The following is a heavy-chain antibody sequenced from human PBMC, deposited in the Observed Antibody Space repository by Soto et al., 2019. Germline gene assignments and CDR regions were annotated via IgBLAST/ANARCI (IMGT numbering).Heavy chain of an antibody. CDR3: TRGPPRVQWFDP. J-gene: IGHJ5*02. CDR2: IYFTGST. Sequence: SXTCTVSVCAVISLTYYWSWIRQPPGKGLEWIGHIYFTGSTNYNPSLKSRVTMSLDTSRNQFSLKLSSVTAADTAVYYCTRGPPRVQWFDPWGLGTLVTVSS. V-gene: IGHV4-61*01. CDR1: VCAVISLTYY.